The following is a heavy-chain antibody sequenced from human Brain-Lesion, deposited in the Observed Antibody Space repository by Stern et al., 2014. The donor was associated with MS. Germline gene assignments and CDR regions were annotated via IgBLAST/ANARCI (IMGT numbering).Heavy chain of an antibody. Sequence: QLPESGPGLVKPSETLSLTCTVSGGSISSSTYYWAWIRQPPGKGLEWIGNIYYSGFTYYNPSLKSRVTISVDMSKNQFSLKLSSVTAADTAIYYCARHDSVPRPSQLYSARDRGPGYFDYWGQGTLVTVSS. D-gene: IGHD1-26*01. CDR3: ARHDSVPRPSQLYSARDRGPGYFDY. J-gene: IGHJ4*02. V-gene: IGHV4-39*01. CDR1: GGSISSSTYY. CDR2: IYYSGFT.